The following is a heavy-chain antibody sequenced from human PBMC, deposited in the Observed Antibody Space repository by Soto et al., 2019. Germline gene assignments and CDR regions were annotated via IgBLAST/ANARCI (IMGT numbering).Heavy chain of an antibody. CDR1: GGSISSYY. V-gene: IGHV4-59*08. D-gene: IGHD5-12*01. CDR3: ASSDIVATTTTLFDY. CDR2: IYYSGST. Sequence: QVQLQESGPGLVKPSETLSLTCTVSGGSISSYYWSWIRQPPGKGLEWIGYIYYSGSTNYNPALRSRVTISVDTSKNQFSLKLISVTAADTAVYYCASSDIVATTTTLFDYWGQGTLVTVSS. J-gene: IGHJ4*02.